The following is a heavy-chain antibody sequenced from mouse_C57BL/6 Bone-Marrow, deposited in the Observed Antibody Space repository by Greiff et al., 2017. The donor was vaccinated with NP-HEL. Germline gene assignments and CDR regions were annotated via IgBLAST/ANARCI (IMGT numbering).Heavy chain of an antibody. CDR2: IDPNSGGT. Sequence: VQLQQSGAELVKPGASVKLSCKASGYTFTSYWMHWVKQRPGRGLEWIGRIDPNSGGTKYNEKFKSKATLTVDKPSSTAYMQLSSLTSEDSAVYYCARGDYGSSPDWYFDVWGTGTTVTVSS. D-gene: IGHD1-1*01. J-gene: IGHJ1*03. CDR1: GYTFTSYW. CDR3: ARGDYGSSPDWYFDV. V-gene: IGHV1-72*01.